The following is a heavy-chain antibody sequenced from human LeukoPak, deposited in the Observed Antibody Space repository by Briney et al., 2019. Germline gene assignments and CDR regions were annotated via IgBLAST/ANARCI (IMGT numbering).Heavy chain of an antibody. Sequence: AGGSLRLSCAASGFTVSSNYMSWVRQAPGKGLEWVSVIYSGGSTYYADSVKGRFTISRDNSKNTLYLQMNSLGAEDTAVYYCARVGSVVKAATTYFDYWGQGTLVTVSS. V-gene: IGHV3-66*02. CDR2: IYSGGST. CDR3: ARVGSVVKAATTYFDY. J-gene: IGHJ4*02. CDR1: GFTVSSNY. D-gene: IGHD2-15*01.